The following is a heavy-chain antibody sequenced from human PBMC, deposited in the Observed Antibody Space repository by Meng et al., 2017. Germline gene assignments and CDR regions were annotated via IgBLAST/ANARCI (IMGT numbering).Heavy chain of an antibody. Sequence: QVERVQSGAEGKKPGAAVKVSCKASGYTFTDDYLHWVRQAPGQGLEWMGWINPHSGGTYFAQNFQGRVTLTSDTSISTAYMELSRLRSDDTAMYYCARRVAVAGNTSRVRWFDPWGQGTLVTVSS. D-gene: IGHD6-19*01. J-gene: IGHJ5*02. CDR1: GYTFTDDY. V-gene: IGHV1-2*02. CDR2: INPHSGGT. CDR3: ARRVAVAGNTSRVRWFDP.